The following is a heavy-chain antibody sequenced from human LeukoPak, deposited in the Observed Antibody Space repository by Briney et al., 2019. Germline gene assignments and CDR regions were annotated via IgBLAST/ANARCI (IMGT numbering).Heavy chain of an antibody. CDR3: ARGLSLDYYDSSGAGDI. Sequence: ASVKVSCKASGYTFTSYYMHWVQQAPGQGLEWMGIINPSGGSTSYAQKFQGRVTMTRDMSTSTVYMELSSLRSEDMAVYYCARGLSLDYYDSSGAGDIWGQGTMVTVSS. V-gene: IGHV1-46*01. CDR1: GYTFTSYY. J-gene: IGHJ3*02. D-gene: IGHD3-22*01. CDR2: INPSGGST.